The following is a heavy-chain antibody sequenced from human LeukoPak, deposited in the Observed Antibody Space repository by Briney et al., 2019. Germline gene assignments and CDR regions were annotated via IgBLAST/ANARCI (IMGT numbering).Heavy chain of an antibody. CDR1: GYTFTGYY. D-gene: IGHD3-22*01. V-gene: IGHV1-2*02. Sequence: ASVKVSCKASGYTFTGYYMHWVRQAPGQGLEWMGWINPNSGGTNYAQKFQGRVTMTRDTSISTAYMELRSLRSDDTAVYYCARDLAMYSSGYWEDYWGQGTLVTVSS. CDR3: ARDLAMYSSGYWEDY. J-gene: IGHJ4*02. CDR2: INPNSGGT.